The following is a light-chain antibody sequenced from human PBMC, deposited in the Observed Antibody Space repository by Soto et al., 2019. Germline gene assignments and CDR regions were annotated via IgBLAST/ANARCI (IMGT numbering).Light chain of an antibody. V-gene: IGKV1-5*01. J-gene: IGKJ1*01. CDR3: QQYNGHSTWT. CDR1: QSISRW. CDR2: DAS. Sequence: DIQMTQSPSTLSASVGDRVTITCRASQSISRWLAWYQQKPGKAPKVLIWDASSLQRGVPSRFSGSGSGTEFTLTISSMQPDDFATYYCQQYNGHSTWTFGQGTKEEIK.